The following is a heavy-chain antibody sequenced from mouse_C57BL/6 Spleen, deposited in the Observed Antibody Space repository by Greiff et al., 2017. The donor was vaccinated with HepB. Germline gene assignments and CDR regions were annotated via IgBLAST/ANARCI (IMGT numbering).Heavy chain of an antibody. J-gene: IGHJ2*01. CDR1: GFTFSNYW. CDR2: IRLKSDNYAT. Sequence: EVKLVESGGGLVQPGGSMKLSCVASGFTFSNYWMNWVRQSPEKGLEWVAQIRLKSDNYATHYAESVKGRFTISRDDSKSSVYLQMNNLRAEDTGIYYCTGIYDGYPYYFDYWGQGTTLTVSS. D-gene: IGHD2-3*01. V-gene: IGHV6-3*01. CDR3: TGIYDGYPYYFDY.